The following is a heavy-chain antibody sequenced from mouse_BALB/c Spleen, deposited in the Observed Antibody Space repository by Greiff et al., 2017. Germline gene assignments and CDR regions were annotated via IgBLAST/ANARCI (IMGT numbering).Heavy chain of an antibody. Sequence: QVQLQQPGAELVMPGASVKMSCKASGYTFTDYWMHWVKQRPGQGLEWIGAIDTSDSYTSYNQKFKGKARLTVDESSSTAYMQLRSLTCEESAVYDWAREGLRRAMDDWGQGTSVTVA. V-gene: IGHV1-69*01. D-gene: IGHD2-4*01. J-gene: IGHJ4*01. CDR1: GYTFTDYW. CDR2: IDTSDSYT. CDR3: AREGLRRAMDD.